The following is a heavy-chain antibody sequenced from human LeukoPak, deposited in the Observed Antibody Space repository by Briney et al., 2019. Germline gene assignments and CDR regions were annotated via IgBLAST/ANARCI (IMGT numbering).Heavy chain of an antibody. CDR1: GGSISSYY. CDR2: IYTSGST. CDR3: ARDRGVVVAAEGLNWFDP. J-gene: IGHJ5*02. Sequence: SETLSLTCTVSGGSISSYYWSWIRQPAGKGLEWIGRIYTSGSTNYNPSLKSRVTMSVDTSKNQFSLKLSSVTAADTAVYYCARDRGVVVAAEGLNWFDPWGQGTLVTVSS. D-gene: IGHD2-15*01. V-gene: IGHV4-4*07.